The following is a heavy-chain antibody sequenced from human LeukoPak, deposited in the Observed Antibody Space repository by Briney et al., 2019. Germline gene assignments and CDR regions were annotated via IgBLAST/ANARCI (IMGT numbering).Heavy chain of an antibody. CDR3: AKVPAAATGGFDY. D-gene: IGHD2-2*01. V-gene: IGHV3-30*02. Sequence: QSGGSLRLSCAASGFTFSSYGMHWVRQAPGKGLEWVAFIRYDGSNKYYADSVKGRFTISRDKSKNTLYLQMNSLRAEDTAVYYCAKVPAAATGGFDYWGQGTLVTVSS. J-gene: IGHJ4*02. CDR1: GFTFSSYG. CDR2: IRYDGSNK.